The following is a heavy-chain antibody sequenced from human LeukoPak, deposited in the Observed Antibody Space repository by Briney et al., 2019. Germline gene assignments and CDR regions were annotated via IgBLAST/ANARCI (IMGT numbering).Heavy chain of an antibody. CDR1: GFTFSSYG. CDR3: AKDLGATTYTMSDY. V-gene: IGHV3-30*18. CDR2: ISYDGSNK. D-gene: IGHD1-26*01. J-gene: IGHJ4*02. Sequence: PGGSLRLSCAASGFTFSSYGMHWVRQAPGKGLEWVAVISYDGSNKYYADSVKGRFTISRDNSKNTLYLQMNSLRAEDTAVYYCAKDLGATTYTMSDYWGQGTLVTVPS.